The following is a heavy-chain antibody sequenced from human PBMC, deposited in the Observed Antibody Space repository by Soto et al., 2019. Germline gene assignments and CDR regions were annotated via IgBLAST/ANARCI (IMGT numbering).Heavy chain of an antibody. D-gene: IGHD5-18*01. J-gene: IGHJ4*02. Sequence: GGSLRLSCAASGFTFSSYSMNWVRQAPGKGLEWVSSISGSSSYIYYADSVKGRFTISRDNAKNSLYLQMNSLRAEDTAVYYCAKGLGYSYGYPYDYWGQGALVAVSS. CDR3: AKGLGYSYGYPYDY. CDR1: GFTFSSYS. CDR2: ISGSSSYI. V-gene: IGHV3-21*04.